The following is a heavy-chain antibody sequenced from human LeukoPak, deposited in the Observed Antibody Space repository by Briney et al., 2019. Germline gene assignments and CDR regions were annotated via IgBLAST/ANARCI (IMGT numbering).Heavy chain of an antibody. Sequence: PSGTLSLTCTVSGGSMSNYYWSWIRQPPGKGLEWLASIYYSGTPTYNPSLRSRATISVDTSKNQFSLKVRSVTAADTAVYYCARRYYGSLSYPAYFDYWGQGTLVTVSS. J-gene: IGHJ4*02. CDR3: ARRYYGSLSYPAYFDY. D-gene: IGHD3-10*01. CDR1: GGSMSNYY. CDR2: IYYSGTP. V-gene: IGHV4-59*08.